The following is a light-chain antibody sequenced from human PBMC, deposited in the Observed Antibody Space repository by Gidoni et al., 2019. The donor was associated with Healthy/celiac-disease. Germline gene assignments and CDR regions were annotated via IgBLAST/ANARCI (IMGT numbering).Light chain of an antibody. CDR2: DVS. CDR3: CSYAGSYSYV. CDR1: SSDVGGYNY. V-gene: IGLV2-11*01. Sequence: QSALTQPRSVSGSPGQSVTISCTGTSSDVGGYNYVSWYQQHPGKAPQLMIYDVSKRPSGVPDRFSGSKSGNTASLTISGLQAEDDADYYCCSYAGSYSYVFGTGTKVTVL. J-gene: IGLJ1*01.